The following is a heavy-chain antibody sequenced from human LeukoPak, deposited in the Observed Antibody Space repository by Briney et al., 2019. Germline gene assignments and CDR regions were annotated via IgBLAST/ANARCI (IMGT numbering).Heavy chain of an antibody. D-gene: IGHD3-10*01. Sequence: SETLSLTCAVYGGSFSGYYWSWIRQPPGKGLEWIGEINHSGSTNYNPSLKSRVTISVDKSKNQFSLKLSSVTAADTAVYYCARGRDYFDYWGQGTLVTVSS. CDR1: GGSFSGYY. V-gene: IGHV4-34*01. CDR3: ARGRDYFDY. CDR2: INHSGST. J-gene: IGHJ4*02.